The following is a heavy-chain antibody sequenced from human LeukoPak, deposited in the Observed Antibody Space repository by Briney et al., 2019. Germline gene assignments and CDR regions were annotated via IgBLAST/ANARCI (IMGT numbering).Heavy chain of an antibody. V-gene: IGHV4-31*03. CDR2: IYYSGST. J-gene: IGHJ5*02. D-gene: IGHD4-17*01. Sequence: SETLSLTCTVSGGSISSGGYYWSWIRQHPGKGLEWIGYIYYSGSTYYNPSLKSRVTISVDTSKNQFSLKLSSVTAADTAVYYCARRSGDYGDWFDPWGQGTLVTVSS. CDR1: GGSISSGGYY. CDR3: ARRSGDYGDWFDP.